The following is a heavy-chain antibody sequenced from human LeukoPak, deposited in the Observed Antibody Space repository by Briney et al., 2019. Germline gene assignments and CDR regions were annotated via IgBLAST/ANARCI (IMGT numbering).Heavy chain of an antibody. CDR1: GFTFSSYA. CDR3: AGGPVPAATRHVVC. V-gene: IGHV3-30-3*01. CDR2: ISSDGSLE. D-gene: IGHD1-26*01. Sequence: PGRSLRLSCAASGFTFSSYAMHWVRQAPGKGLEWLAVISSDGSLEYYADSVKGRITISRDNSKNTLYLQMNSLRHEATSVYYCAGGPVPAATRHVVCWGEGGLVGVSP. J-gene: IGHJ4*02.